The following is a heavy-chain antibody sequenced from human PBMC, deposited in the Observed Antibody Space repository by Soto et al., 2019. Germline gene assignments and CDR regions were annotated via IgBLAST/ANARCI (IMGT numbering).Heavy chain of an antibody. CDR2: IYPGDSDT. V-gene: IGHV5-51*01. J-gene: IGHJ3*02. CDR3: VRHLLNVDTAMVTAFDI. CDR1: GYSFTSYW. Sequence: GGSLRLSCKGSGYSFTSYWIGWVRQMPGKGLEWMGIIYPGDSDTRYSPSFQGQVTISADKSISTAYLQWSSLKASDTAMYYCVRHLLNVDTAMVTAFDIWGQGTMVTVSS. D-gene: IGHD5-18*01.